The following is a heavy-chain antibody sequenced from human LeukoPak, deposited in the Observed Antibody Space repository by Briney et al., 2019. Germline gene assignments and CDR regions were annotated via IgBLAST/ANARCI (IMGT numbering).Heavy chain of an antibody. CDR3: VRGTPTPGMDY. CDR1: GYPFSAHF. Sequence: ASVKVSCKASGYPFSAHFLNWVRQAPGQGLEWMGNIDTTTGNPRYAQDFTGRFVFSLETSVSTAYLQITSLKADDTAAYYCVRGTPTPGMDYWGQGTQVTVSS. V-gene: IGHV7-4-1*02. D-gene: IGHD3-10*01. CDR2: IDTTTGNP. J-gene: IGHJ4*02.